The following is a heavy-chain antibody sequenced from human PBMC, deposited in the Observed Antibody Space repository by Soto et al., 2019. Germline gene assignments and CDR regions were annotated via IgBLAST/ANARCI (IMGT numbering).Heavy chain of an antibody. CDR2: IYYSGST. V-gene: IGHV4-59*01. J-gene: IGHJ4*02. Sequence: SETLSLTCTVSGGSISSYYWSWIRQPPGKGLEWIGYIYYSGSTNYNPSLKSRVTISVDTSKNQFSLKLSSVTAADTAVYYCARQGYSSGWYWFDYWGQGTLVTVSS. CDR3: ARQGYSSGWYWFDY. D-gene: IGHD6-19*01. CDR1: GGSISSYY.